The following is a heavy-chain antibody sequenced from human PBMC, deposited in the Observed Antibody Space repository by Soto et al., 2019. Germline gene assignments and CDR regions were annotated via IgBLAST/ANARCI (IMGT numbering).Heavy chain of an antibody. V-gene: IGHV1-8*01. CDR2: MNPNSGNT. Sequence: QVQLVQSGAEVKKPGASAKVSCKASGYTFTSYDINWVRQATGQGPEWMGWMNPNSGNTGYSQKFQGRVTMTRSTSTSTAYMELSGLSPEDTAVYYCAGGTGISYGWERNEYWCQVTLVTVSS. CDR1: GYTFTSYD. J-gene: IGHJ4*02. CDR3: AGGTGISYGWERNEY. D-gene: IGHD5-18*01.